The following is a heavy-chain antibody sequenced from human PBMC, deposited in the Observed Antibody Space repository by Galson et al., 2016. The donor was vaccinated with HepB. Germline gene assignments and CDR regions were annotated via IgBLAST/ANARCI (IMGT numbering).Heavy chain of an antibody. Sequence: TFRSYTMSWVRQAPGKGLEWIGSIYYSGSTYYNPSLKSRVTISVDTSKNQFSLNLSSVTAADTAVYYCARHSSYYGNFDYWGQGTLVTVSS. CDR1: TFRSYT. CDR2: IYYSGST. J-gene: IGHJ4*02. V-gene: IGHV4-39*01. CDR3: ARHSSYYGNFDY. D-gene: IGHD2-15*01.